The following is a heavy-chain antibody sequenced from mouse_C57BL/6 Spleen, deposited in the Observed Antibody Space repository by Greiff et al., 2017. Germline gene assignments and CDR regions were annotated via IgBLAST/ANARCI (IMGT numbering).Heavy chain of an antibody. J-gene: IGHJ4*01. Sequence: VMLVESGPGLVAPSPSLSITCTVSGFSLTSYGVSWVRQPPGKGLEWLGEIWGDGSTNYHSALISTLSISKENSKIQVFLKLNSLQTDDTATYYCAKRDYPYAMDYWGQGTSVTVSS. CDR2: IWGDGST. CDR1: GFSLTSYG. CDR3: AKRDYPYAMDY. V-gene: IGHV2-3*01. D-gene: IGHD2-4*01.